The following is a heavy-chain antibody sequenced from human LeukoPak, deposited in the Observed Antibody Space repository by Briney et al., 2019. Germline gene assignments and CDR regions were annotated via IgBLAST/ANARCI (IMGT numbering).Heavy chain of an antibody. CDR2: INHSGST. V-gene: IGHV4-34*01. D-gene: IGHD3-10*01. J-gene: IGHJ4*02. CDR1: GGSFSGYY. Sequence: SGTLSLTCAVYGGSFSGYYWSWIRQPPGKGLEWIGEINHSGSTNYNPSLKSRVTISVDTSKNQFSLKLSSVTAADTAVYYCARARGVVDYWGQGTLVTVSS. CDR3: ARARGVVDY.